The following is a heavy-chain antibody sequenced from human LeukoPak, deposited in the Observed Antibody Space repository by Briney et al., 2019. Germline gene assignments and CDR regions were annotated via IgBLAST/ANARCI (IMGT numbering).Heavy chain of an antibody. CDR3: ARDRVNYYDSSPFDY. D-gene: IGHD3-22*01. CDR2: IYASGST. J-gene: IGHJ4*02. V-gene: IGHV4-4*07. Sequence: SETLSLTCTVSGGSISNYYWNWIRQPAGKGLEWIAHIYASGSTNYNPSLKSRVTMSVDTSKNQFSLKLSSVTAADTAVYYCARDRVNYYDSSPFDYWGQGSLVTVSS. CDR1: GGSISNYY.